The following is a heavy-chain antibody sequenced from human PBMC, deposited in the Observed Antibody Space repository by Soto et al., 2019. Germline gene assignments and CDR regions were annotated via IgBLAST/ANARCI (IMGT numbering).Heavy chain of an antibody. D-gene: IGHD4-17*01. Sequence: GASVKVSCKASGYTFTSYGISWVRQAPGQGLEWMGWISAYNGNTNSAQKLQGRVTMTTDTSTSTAYMELRSLRSDDTAVYYCARGGEGYGALAYYFDYWGQGTLVTVSS. CDR1: GYTFTSYG. CDR2: ISAYNGNT. J-gene: IGHJ4*02. CDR3: ARGGEGYGALAYYFDY. V-gene: IGHV1-18*01.